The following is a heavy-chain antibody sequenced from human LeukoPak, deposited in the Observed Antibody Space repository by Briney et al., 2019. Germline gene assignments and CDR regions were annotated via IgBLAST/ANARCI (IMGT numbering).Heavy chain of an antibody. Sequence: GGSPRLSCAASGFTFSDYYMSWIRQAPGKGLEWVSYISSSGSTIYYADSVKGRFTISRDNAKNSLYLQMNSLRAEDTAVYYCARFQLLAVAGGYYFDYWGQGTLVTVSS. CDR2: ISSSGSTI. J-gene: IGHJ4*02. CDR3: ARFQLLAVAGGYYFDY. V-gene: IGHV3-11*01. D-gene: IGHD6-19*01. CDR1: GFTFSDYY.